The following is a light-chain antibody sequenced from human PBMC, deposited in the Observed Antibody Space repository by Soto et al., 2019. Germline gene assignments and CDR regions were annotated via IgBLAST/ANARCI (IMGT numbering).Light chain of an antibody. CDR3: QQYNNWPRP. Sequence: EIVLTQSPGTLSLSPGERATLSCGASQSVSSSYLAWYQQQPGQAPRLLIYGASSRATGIPDRFSGSGSGTEFTLTISSLQSEDFAVYYCQQYNNWPRPFGQGTKVDIK. CDR1: QSVSSSY. V-gene: IGKV3-20*01. CDR2: GAS. J-gene: IGKJ1*01.